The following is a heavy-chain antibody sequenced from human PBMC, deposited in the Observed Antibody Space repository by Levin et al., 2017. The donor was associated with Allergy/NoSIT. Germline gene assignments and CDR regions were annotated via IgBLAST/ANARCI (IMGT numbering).Heavy chain of an antibody. J-gene: IGHJ4*02. V-gene: IGHV3-23*01. D-gene: IGHD3-22*01. Sequence: GGSLRLSCAVSGFTFSTYAMSWVRQAPGKGLEWVSGITSSGGTTYYADSVKGRFTISRDNSKNTLYLQMNSLRAEDTDVYYCAKAYDSSAYYFSIDYWGQGTLATVSS. CDR1: GFTFSTYA. CDR2: ITSSGGTT. CDR3: AKAYDSSAYYFSIDY.